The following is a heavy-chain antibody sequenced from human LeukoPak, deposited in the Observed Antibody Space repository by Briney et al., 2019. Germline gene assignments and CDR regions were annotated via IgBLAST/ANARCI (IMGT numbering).Heavy chain of an antibody. CDR3: AKPSSSYYYYYMDV. Sequence: SETLSLTCAVYGGSFSGYYWSWIRQPPGKRLKGIGEINHSGSTNYNPSLKSRVTISVDTSKNQFSLKLSSVTAADTAVYYCAKPSSSYYYYYMDVWGKGTTVTVSS. V-gene: IGHV4-34*01. J-gene: IGHJ6*03. CDR1: GGSFSGYY. CDR2: INHSGST.